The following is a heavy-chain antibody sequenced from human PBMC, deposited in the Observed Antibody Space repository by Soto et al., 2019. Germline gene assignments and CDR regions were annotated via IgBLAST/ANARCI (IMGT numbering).Heavy chain of an antibody. Sequence: ASVKVSCKASGGTFSSYAISWVRQAPGQGLEWMGGIIPIFGTANYAQKFQGRVTITADESTSTAYMELSSLRSEDTAVYYCARGPGKNYYYGMDVWGQGTTVTVSS. D-gene: IGHD3-10*01. CDR1: GGTFSSYA. CDR2: IIPIFGTA. CDR3: ARGPGKNYYYGMDV. V-gene: IGHV1-69*13. J-gene: IGHJ6*02.